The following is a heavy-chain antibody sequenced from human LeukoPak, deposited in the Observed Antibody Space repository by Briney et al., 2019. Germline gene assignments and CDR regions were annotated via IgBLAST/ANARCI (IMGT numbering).Heavy chain of an antibody. Sequence: GGSLRRSCAASGFTFDDYAMHWVRQAPGKGLEWVSGISWNSGSIGYADSVKGRFTISRDNAKNSLYLQMNSLRAEDTALYYCAKGEPPKQWLVFLDYWGQGTLVTVSS. CDR2: ISWNSGSI. D-gene: IGHD6-19*01. CDR3: AKGEPPKQWLVFLDY. CDR1: GFTFDDYA. J-gene: IGHJ4*02. V-gene: IGHV3-9*01.